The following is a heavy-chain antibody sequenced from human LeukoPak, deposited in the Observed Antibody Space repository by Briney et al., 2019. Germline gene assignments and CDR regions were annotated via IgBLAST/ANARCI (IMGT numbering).Heavy chain of an antibody. CDR3: ARGPSYLGYCSGGSCQQRTRKYYFDY. Sequence: ASVKVSCKASGYSFTSYDINWVRQSPGQGLEWRGWINPNSGGTNYAQEFQGRVTMTRDTSISTAYMELSRLRSDDTAVYYCARGPSYLGYCSGGSCQQRTRKYYFDYWGQGTLVTVSS. D-gene: IGHD2-15*01. CDR2: INPNSGGT. V-gene: IGHV1-2*02. J-gene: IGHJ4*02. CDR1: GYSFTSYD.